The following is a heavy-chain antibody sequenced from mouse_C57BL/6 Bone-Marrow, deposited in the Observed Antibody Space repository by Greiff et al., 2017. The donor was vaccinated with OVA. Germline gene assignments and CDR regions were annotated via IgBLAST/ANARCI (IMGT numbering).Heavy chain of an antibody. J-gene: IGHJ4*01. V-gene: IGHV5-4*01. CDR3: ASPPYAMDY. Sequence: DVQLVESGGGLVKPGGSLKLSCAASGFTFSSYAMSWVRQTPEKRLEWVATISDGGSYTYYPDNVKGRFTISRDNAKNNLYLQMSHLKSEDTAMYYCASPPYAMDYWGQGTSVTVSS. CDR1: GFTFSSYA. CDR2: ISDGGSYT.